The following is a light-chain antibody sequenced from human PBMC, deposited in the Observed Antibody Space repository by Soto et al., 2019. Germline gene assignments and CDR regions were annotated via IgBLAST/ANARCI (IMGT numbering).Light chain of an antibody. V-gene: IGKV3-20*01. CDR3: QHYGNSPPRYT. J-gene: IGKJ2*01. CDR2: GAS. CDR1: QSVSSSY. Sequence: EIVLTQSPGTLSLSPGERATLSCRASQSVSSSYLVWYQQKPGQAPRLLIYGASSRATGIPDRFSGSGSGTDFTLTISRLEPEDFAVYYCQHYGNSPPRYTFGQGTKLEIK.